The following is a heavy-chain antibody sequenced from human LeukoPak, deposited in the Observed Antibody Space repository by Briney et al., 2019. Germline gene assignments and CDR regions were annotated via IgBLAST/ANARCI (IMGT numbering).Heavy chain of an antibody. CDR2: IYNGDST. CDR3: SRDGSGSSWSAFDI. Sequence: GSLRLSCAASGFTVSSNYMSWVRQAPGKGLEWVSVIYNGDSTYYSDSVKGRFTISRDDSKNSLYLQMNSLKTEDTAVYYCSRDGSGSSWSAFDIWGQGTRVTVSS. D-gene: IGHD6-13*01. J-gene: IGHJ3*02. CDR1: GFTVSSNY. V-gene: IGHV3-53*01.